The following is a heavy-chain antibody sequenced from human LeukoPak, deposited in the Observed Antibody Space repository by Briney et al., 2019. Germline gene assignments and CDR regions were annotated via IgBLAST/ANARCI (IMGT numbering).Heavy chain of an antibody. CDR2: ISAGGGTI. CDR3: AYYDSSGYYYGRLRY. D-gene: IGHD3-22*01. V-gene: IGHV3-23*01. Sequence: PGGSLRLSCAASAFTFSNHAMSWVRQTPGKGLEWVSCISAGGGTILYADSVKGRFTISRDNSKNTLFLHMNNLRVEDTAVYFCAYYDSSGYYYGRLRYWGQGTPVTVSS. CDR1: AFTFSNHA. J-gene: IGHJ4*02.